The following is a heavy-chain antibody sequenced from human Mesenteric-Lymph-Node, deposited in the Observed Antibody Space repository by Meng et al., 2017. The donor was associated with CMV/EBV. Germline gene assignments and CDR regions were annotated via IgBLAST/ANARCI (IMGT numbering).Heavy chain of an antibody. J-gene: IGHJ5*02. D-gene: IGHD3-16*01. V-gene: IGHV4-59*01. CDR3: ARDRARLRYSTLGGRFDP. CDR2: VYHNGDT. CDR1: GGSIGPYY. Sequence: GGSIGPYYWTWLRQSPGEGLEWIGDVYHNGDTDYNPSLKSRVTISVDTSKNQLSLRIASVTAADTAVYYCARDRARLRYSTLGGRFDPWGPGTLVTVSS.